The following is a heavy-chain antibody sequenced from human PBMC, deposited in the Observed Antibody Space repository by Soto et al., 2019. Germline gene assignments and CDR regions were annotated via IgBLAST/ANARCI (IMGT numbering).Heavy chain of an antibody. V-gene: IGHV3-30*03. CDR3: VPEVGPRKFAK. CDR2: ISYDGSYQ. Sequence: PGGSLRLSCAASGFTFRSHALHWVRQAPGKGLEWVAMISYDGSYQNYVDSVKGRFTISRDNSQSTVFLQMSSLRPEDTDFYSGVPEVGPRKFAKWGQGTLVDVST. D-gene: IGHD1-26*01. J-gene: IGHJ4*02. CDR1: GFTFRSHA.